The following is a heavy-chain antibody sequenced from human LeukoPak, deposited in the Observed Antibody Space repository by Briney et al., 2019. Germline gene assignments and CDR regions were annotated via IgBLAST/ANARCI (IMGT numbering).Heavy chain of an antibody. CDR3: ARDQSYYSSGWSASYYYYGMDV. J-gene: IGHJ6*02. CDR2: ISFDGSNK. CDR1: GFTFNNYG. D-gene: IGHD6-19*01. Sequence: RSLRLSCAASGFTFNNYGIHWVRQAPGKGLEWVALISFDGSNKYHADSVKGRFTISRDNSKNTLYLQMNSLRAEDTAVYYCARDQSYYSSGWSASYYYYGMDVWGQGTTVTVSS. V-gene: IGHV3-30*03.